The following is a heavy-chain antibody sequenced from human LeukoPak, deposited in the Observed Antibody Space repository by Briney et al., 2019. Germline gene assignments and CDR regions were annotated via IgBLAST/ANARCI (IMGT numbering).Heavy chain of an antibody. CDR3: ARGLGGFDY. CDR1: GFTFSSYS. CDR2: ISSSGSTI. V-gene: IGHV3-48*01. D-gene: IGHD7-27*01. J-gene: IGHJ4*02. Sequence: GGSLRLSCAASGFTFSSYSMNWVRQAPGKGLEWVSYISSSGSTIYYAGSVKGRFTISRDNSKNTLYLQMNSLRGEDTAVYYCARGLGGFDYWGQGTLVTVSS.